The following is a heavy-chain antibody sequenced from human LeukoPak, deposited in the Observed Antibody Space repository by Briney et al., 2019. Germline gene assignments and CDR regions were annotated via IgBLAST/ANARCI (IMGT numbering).Heavy chain of an antibody. CDR3: AKRANYGSGTFWYYYGMDV. Sequence: GGSLRLSCVASGFTFRSYAITWVRQAPGKGLEWVSVISGTGGTTYYADSVKGRFTISRDNSKNTLYLQMNSLRAEDTAVYYCAKRANYGSGTFWYYYGMDVWGQGTTVTVSS. CDR2: ISGTGGTT. J-gene: IGHJ6*02. V-gene: IGHV3-23*01. CDR1: GFTFRSYA. D-gene: IGHD3-10*01.